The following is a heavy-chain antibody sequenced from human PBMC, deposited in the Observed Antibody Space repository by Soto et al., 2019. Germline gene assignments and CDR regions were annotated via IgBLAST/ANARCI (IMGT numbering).Heavy chain of an antibody. D-gene: IGHD1-1*01. CDR1: GISLSTSGVG. CDR2: VYWNDDK. J-gene: IGHJ3*02. CDR3: ARGLATLPVFAFDI. V-gene: IGHV2-5*01. Sequence: SCPPLVNPTQTLTLTCTLSGISLSTSGVGLGWIRQTPGKALEWLALVYWNDDKHYRPSLKSRLTITKDTSKNQAILTITNMDPVDTATYYCARGLATLPVFAFDIWGQGTEVTVSS.